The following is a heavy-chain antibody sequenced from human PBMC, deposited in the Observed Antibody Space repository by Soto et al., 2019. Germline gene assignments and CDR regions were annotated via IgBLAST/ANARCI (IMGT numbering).Heavy chain of an antibody. J-gene: IGHJ6*02. V-gene: IGHV4-59*01. Sequence: SETLSLTCTVSGGSTSSYYWSWIRQPPGKGLEWIGYIYYSGSTNYNPSLKSRVTISVDTSKNQFSLKLGSVTAADTAVYYCARALSYDFWSGYYIRGMDVWGQGTTVTVSS. CDR2: IYYSGST. D-gene: IGHD3-3*01. CDR1: GGSTSSYY. CDR3: ARALSYDFWSGYYIRGMDV.